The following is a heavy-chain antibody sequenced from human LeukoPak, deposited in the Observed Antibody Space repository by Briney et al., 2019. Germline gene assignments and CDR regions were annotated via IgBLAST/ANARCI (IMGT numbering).Heavy chain of an antibody. Sequence: GGSLRLSCAASGFTFSSSSMNWVRRAPGKGLEWVSSISSGSSYIYYADPLKGRFTVSRDNAKNSLYLQMNSLRAEDTAVYYCASERYNWNYAFDCWGQGILVTVSS. CDR1: GFTFSSSS. D-gene: IGHD1-7*01. CDR3: ASERYNWNYAFDC. V-gene: IGHV3-21*01. CDR2: ISSGSSYI. J-gene: IGHJ4*02.